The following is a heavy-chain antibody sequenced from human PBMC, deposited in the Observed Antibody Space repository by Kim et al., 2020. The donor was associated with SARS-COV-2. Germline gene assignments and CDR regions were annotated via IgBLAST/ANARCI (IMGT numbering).Heavy chain of an antibody. Sequence: ASVKVSCKASGYTFTSYAMHWVRQAPGQRLEWMGWINAGNGNTKYSQKFQGRVTITRDTSASTAYMELSSLRSEDTAVYYCARGPYGILTGYYFDYWGQGTLVTVSS. CDR2: INAGNGNT. V-gene: IGHV1-3*01. CDR1: GYTFTSYA. J-gene: IGHJ4*02. D-gene: IGHD3-9*01. CDR3: ARGPYGILTGYYFDY.